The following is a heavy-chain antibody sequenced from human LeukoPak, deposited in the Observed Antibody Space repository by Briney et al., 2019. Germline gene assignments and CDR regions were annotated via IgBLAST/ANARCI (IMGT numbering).Heavy chain of an antibody. CDR1: GFAVSRKY. D-gene: IGHD3-22*01. V-gene: IGHV3-53*01. CDR3: ATHDTSGYYKFDS. J-gene: IGHJ4*02. Sequence: GGSLRLSCAASGFAVSRKYMSWVRQAPGKGLEWVSVIYSGAATYYADSVKGRFTISRDNSKNTLYPQMNSLRVEDTAIYYCATHDTSGYYKFDSRGQGTLVTVSS. CDR2: IYSGAAT.